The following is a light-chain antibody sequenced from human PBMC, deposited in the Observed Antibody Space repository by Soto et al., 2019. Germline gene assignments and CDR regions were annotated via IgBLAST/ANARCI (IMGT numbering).Light chain of an antibody. J-gene: IGKJ1*01. CDR3: QQYGNSPQT. Sequence: EIVLTQYPATLSLAPGERATLSCRASQSVNSNYVAWYQHKPGQGPRLLFYGSTHRATGIPDRISGSGSGTDFTLTISRLEPEDFAVYYCQQYGNSPQTFFQGTKVEIK. CDR2: GST. CDR1: QSVNSNY. V-gene: IGKV3-20*01.